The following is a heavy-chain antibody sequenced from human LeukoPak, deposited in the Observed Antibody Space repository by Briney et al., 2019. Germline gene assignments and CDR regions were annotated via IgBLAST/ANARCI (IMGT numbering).Heavy chain of an antibody. D-gene: IGHD1-14*01. Sequence: GGSLRLSCSASGFTFNSYVMHWVRQAPGKGLEYVSAISSNGGSTYYADSVKGRFTISRDDSKNTVDLQMNSLRADDTAVYYCARGATATTQPFEYWGQGTLVTVSS. CDR3: ARGATATTQPFEY. V-gene: IGHV3-64*04. CDR1: GFTFNSYV. J-gene: IGHJ4*02. CDR2: ISSNGGST.